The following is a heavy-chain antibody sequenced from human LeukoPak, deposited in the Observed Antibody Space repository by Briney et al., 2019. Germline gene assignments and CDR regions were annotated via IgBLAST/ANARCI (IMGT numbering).Heavy chain of an antibody. V-gene: IGHV3-74*01. CDR2: INSDGSST. D-gene: IGHD4-23*01. J-gene: IGHJ6*02. CDR1: GFTLSPYW. CDR3: AREMTWPGGNECSCMHL. Sequence: PGGSLRLSCAASGFTLSPYWMHWVRQAPGKGLVWVSRINSDGSSTAYADSVKGRFTISRDNAKNTLSLQMNPLRADDAAVYYCAREMTWPGGNECSCMHLWGQGSTVTVSS.